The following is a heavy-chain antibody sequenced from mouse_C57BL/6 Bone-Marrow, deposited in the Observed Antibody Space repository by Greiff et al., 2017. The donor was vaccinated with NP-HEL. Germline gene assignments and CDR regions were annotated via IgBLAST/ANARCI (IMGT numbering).Heavy chain of an antibody. J-gene: IGHJ3*01. CDR3: ARERYYGSSSAWFAY. CDR2: IDPSDSYT. V-gene: IGHV1-50*01. CDR1: GYTFTSYW. D-gene: IGHD1-1*01. Sequence: QVQLQQSGAELVKPGASVKLSCKASGYTFTSYWMQWVKQRPGQGLEWIGEIDPSDSYTNYNQKFKGKATLTVDTSSSTAYMQLSSLTSEDSAVYYCARERYYGSSSAWFAYWGQGTLVTVSA.